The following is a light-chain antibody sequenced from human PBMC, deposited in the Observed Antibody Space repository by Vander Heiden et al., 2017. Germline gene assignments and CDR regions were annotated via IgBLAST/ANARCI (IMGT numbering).Light chain of an antibody. J-gene: IGKJ4*01. CDR1: QDIKRY. Sequence: DIQMTQSPSSLSASLGDRVTITCQASQDIKRYLDWYQQRPGKAPKLLIFEASILHKGVPSRFSGGGSGTHFTLTITSLQPEDLATYYCRQEDSLPLTFGGGTRVELK. CDR2: EAS. CDR3: RQEDSLPLT. V-gene: IGKV1-33*01.